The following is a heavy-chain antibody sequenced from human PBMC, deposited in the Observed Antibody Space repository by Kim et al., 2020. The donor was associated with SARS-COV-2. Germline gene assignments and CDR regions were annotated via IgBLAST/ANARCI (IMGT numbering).Heavy chain of an antibody. CDR2: INPNSGGT. J-gene: IGHJ6*02. CDR3: GRAGNFWSGYPTLDYYYYGMDV. CDR1: GYTFTGYY. D-gene: IGHD3-3*01. Sequence: ASVKVSCKASGYTFTGYYMHWVRQAPGQGLEWMGRINPNSGGTNYAQKFQGRVTMTRDTSISTAYMELTRLRSDDTAVYYCGRAGNFWSGYPTLDYYYYGMDVWGQGTTVTVSS. V-gene: IGHV1-2*06.